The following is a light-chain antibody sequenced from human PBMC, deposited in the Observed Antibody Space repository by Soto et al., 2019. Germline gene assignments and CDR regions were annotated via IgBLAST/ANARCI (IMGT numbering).Light chain of an antibody. J-gene: IGKJ1*01. CDR2: GAS. CDR1: QSVSSY. CDR3: QQYGSSSRT. V-gene: IGKV3-20*01. Sequence: EIVLTQSPGPLSLSPGERATLSCRASQSVSSYLAWYQQKPGQAPRLLIYGASSRATGIPDRFSASGSGTDFTLTISRLEPEDFAVYYCQQYGSSSRTFGQGTKVEIK.